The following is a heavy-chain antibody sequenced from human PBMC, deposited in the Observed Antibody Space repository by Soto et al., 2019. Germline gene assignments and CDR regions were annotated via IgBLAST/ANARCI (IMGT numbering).Heavy chain of an antibody. CDR1: GYTFTSYA. J-gene: IGHJ4*02. Sequence: QVQLVQCGAEVKKPGASVKVSCKASGYTFTSYAMHWVRQAPGQRLEWMGWINAGNGNTKYSQKFQGRVTITRDTSASTAYMELSSLRSEDTAVYYYARDYDSSGYYDYWGQGTLVTVSS. D-gene: IGHD3-22*01. CDR2: INAGNGNT. CDR3: ARDYDSSGYYDY. V-gene: IGHV1-3*01.